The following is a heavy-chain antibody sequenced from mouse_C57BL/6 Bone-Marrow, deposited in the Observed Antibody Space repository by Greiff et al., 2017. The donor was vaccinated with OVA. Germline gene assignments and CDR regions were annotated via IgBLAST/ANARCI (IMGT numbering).Heavy chain of an antibody. D-gene: IGHD1-1*01. CDR3: AKNASSHWYFDV. J-gene: IGHJ1*03. V-gene: IGHV2-5*01. CDR2: IWRGGST. CDR1: GFSLTSYG. Sequence: VQGVESGPGLVQPSQSLSITCTVSGFSLTSYGVHWVRQSPGKGLEWLGVIWRGGSTDYNAAFMSRLSITKDNSKSQVFFKMNSLQADDTAIYYCAKNASSHWYFDVWGTGTTVTVSS.